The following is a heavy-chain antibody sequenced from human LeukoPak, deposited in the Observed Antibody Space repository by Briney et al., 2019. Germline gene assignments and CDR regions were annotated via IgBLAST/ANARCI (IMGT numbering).Heavy chain of an antibody. CDR3: AKTDQGGYYFDS. V-gene: IGHV3-48*03. D-gene: IGHD3-10*01. CDR1: GFTFSSYE. J-gene: IGHJ4*02. Sequence: SGGSLRLSCAASGFTFSSYEMNWVRQAPGKGLEWVSYISSSGSTIYYADSVKGRFTISRDNAKNSLYLQMNSLRAEDTALYYCAKTDQGGYYFDSWGQGARVTVSS. CDR2: ISSSGSTI.